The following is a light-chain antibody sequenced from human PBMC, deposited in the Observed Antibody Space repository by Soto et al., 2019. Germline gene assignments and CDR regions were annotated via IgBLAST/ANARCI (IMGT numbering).Light chain of an antibody. V-gene: IGKV1-12*01. CDR3: KQTTSFPLT. CDR2: AAS. CDR1: QGISSW. Sequence: DIEMTQSPSFVSASVGDRVTITCRASQGISSWLVWYQHKPGRAPKILIHAASSLDSGVPSRFSGSRSGTDFTLTISSLQPEDFATYYCKQTTSFPLTVGGGTKVEIK. J-gene: IGKJ4*01.